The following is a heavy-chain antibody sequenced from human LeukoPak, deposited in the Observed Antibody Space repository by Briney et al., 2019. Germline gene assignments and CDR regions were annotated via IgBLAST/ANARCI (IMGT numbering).Heavy chain of an antibody. Sequence: SETLSLTCTVSGDSISSSSYYWGWIRQPPGKGLEWIGSIYYSGGTYYNPSLKSRVTVSVDTSKNQFSLKLSSVTAADTAVYYCARQSAYYYYYYMDVWGKGTTVTISS. V-gene: IGHV4-39*01. CDR2: IYYSGGT. CDR1: GDSISSSSYY. J-gene: IGHJ6*03. CDR3: ARQSAYYYYYYMDV.